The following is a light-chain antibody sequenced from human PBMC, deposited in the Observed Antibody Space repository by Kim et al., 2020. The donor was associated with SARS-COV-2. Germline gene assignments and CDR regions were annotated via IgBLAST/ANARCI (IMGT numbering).Light chain of an antibody. CDR2: GKN. CDR1: GLISYY. Sequence: SLGQTVRITCQGDGLISYYATWYQQKPGPAPILVIYGKNNRPSGIPDRFSGSSSGNTASLTITGTQAGDEADYYCNSRDTNDNVVFGGGTQLTVL. CDR3: NSRDTNDNVV. J-gene: IGLJ2*01. V-gene: IGLV3-19*01.